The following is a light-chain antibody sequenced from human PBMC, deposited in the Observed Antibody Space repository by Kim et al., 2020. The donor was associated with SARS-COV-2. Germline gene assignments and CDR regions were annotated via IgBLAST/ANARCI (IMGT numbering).Light chain of an antibody. CDR1: QSLVYSDGNID. J-gene: IGKJ3*01. CDR3: MQGTHWPFT. CDR2: KVS. Sequence: PASSSCMSRQSLVYSDGNIDLNWFHQRPGQPPRRLIYKVSNRDSGVPDRCSGSGSGTDFTLQISRVEAEDVGVYYCMQGTHWPFTFGPGTKVDIK. V-gene: IGKV2-30*01.